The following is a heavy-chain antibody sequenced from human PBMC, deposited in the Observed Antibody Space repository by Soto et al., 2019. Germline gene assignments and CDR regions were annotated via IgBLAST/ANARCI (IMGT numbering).Heavy chain of an antibody. J-gene: IGHJ5*02. Sequence: SETLSLTCTVSGGSISSYYWSWIRQPPGKGLEWIGYIYYSGSTNYNPSLKSRVTISVDTSKNQFSLKLSSVTAADTAVYYCARDRVVVAATSHWFDPWGQGTLVTVS. CDR3: ARDRVVVAATSHWFDP. V-gene: IGHV4-59*01. CDR1: GGSISSYY. D-gene: IGHD2-15*01. CDR2: IYYSGST.